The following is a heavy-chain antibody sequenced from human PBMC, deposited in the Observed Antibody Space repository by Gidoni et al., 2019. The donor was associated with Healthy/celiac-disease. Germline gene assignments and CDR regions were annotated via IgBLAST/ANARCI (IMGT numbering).Heavy chain of an antibody. CDR1: GGSFSGYY. CDR2: INHSGST. Sequence: QVQLQQWGAGLLKPSETLSLTCAVYGGSFSGYYWSWIRQPPGKGLEWIGEINHSGSTNYNPSLKSRVTISVDTSKNQFSLKLSSVTAADTAVYYCARFLERIRYFDYWGQGTLVTVSS. V-gene: IGHV4-34*01. CDR3: ARFLERIRYFDY. J-gene: IGHJ4*02. D-gene: IGHD1-1*01.